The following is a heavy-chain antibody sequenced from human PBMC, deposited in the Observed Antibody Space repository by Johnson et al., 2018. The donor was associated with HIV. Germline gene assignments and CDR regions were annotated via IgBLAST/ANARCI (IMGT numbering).Heavy chain of an antibody. D-gene: IGHD6-13*01. J-gene: IGHJ3*02. CDR1: GFTFSSYW. CDR2: IKQDGSEK. Sequence: EVQLVESGGGLVQPGGSLRLSCAASGFTFSSYWMSWVRQAPGKGLEWVANIKQDGSEKYYVGSVKGRFTISRDNGKNSLYLQMNSLRVEDTALYYCARAVRIGVGGTVLGASDIWGQGTMVTVSS. CDR3: ARAVRIGVGGTVLGASDI. V-gene: IGHV3-7*03.